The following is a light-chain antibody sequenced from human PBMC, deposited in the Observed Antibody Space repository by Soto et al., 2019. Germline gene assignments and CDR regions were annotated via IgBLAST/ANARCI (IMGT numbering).Light chain of an antibody. Sequence: DIVLTQSPESLAVSLGESVTINCRSSQSVSSASSSENYVAWYQQKPGQPPKLLIYWASTRASGVPDRFSASGFGTDFTLTISGLQAEDVAFYSCQQYSTVPYTFGQGTKLEIK. CDR2: WAS. J-gene: IGKJ2*01. V-gene: IGKV4-1*01. CDR3: QQYSTVPYT. CDR1: QSVSSASSSENY.